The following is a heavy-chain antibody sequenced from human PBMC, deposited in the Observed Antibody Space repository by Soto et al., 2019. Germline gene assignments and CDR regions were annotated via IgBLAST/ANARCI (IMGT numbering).Heavy chain of an antibody. CDR1: GFTFSSYA. CDR2: ISYDGGNK. V-gene: IGHV3-30*04. Sequence: GGSLRLSCAASGFTFSSYAMHWVRQAPGKGLEWVAVISYDGGNKYYADSVKGRFTISRDNSKNTLYLQMNSLRAEDTAVYYCAKELIAARPCDYWGQGTLVTVSS. D-gene: IGHD6-6*01. CDR3: AKELIAARPCDY. J-gene: IGHJ4*02.